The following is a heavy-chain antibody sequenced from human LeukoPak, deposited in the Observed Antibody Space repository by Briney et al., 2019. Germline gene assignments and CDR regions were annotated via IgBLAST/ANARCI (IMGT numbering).Heavy chain of an antibody. D-gene: IGHD2-15*01. J-gene: IGHJ5*02. CDR1: GDSVSFSY. CDR2: VFHTGDS. V-gene: IGHV4-59*08. CDR3: ARHPFATPFDR. Sequence: SETLSLTCAVSGDSVSFSYWSWIRQPPGKGLEWIGYVFHTGDSNCNPSLKRRVTMSLDTSKNQLSLRLTSVTAADMAVYYCARHPFATPFDRWGRGTLVTVSS.